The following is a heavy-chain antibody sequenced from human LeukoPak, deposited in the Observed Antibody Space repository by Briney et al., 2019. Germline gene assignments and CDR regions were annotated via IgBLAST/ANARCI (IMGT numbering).Heavy chain of an antibody. Sequence: SETLSLTCTVSGGSISSYYWSWIRQPPGKGLEWIGYIYTSGSTNYNPSLKSRVTISVDTSKNQFSLKLSSVTAADTAVYYCAMGYDYVWGSSTGYFDYWGQGTLVTVSS. D-gene: IGHD3-16*01. CDR1: GGSISSYY. CDR3: AMGYDYVWGSSTGYFDY. V-gene: IGHV4-4*09. CDR2: IYTSGST. J-gene: IGHJ4*02.